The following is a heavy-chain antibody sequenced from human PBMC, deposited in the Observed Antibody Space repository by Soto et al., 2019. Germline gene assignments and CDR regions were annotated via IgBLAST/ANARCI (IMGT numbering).Heavy chain of an antibody. CDR1: GFTFNTYG. Sequence: QVQLVESGGAVVQPGRSLRLSCAASGFTFNTYGMHWVRQAPGKGLEWVAVISFDGNNMYYADSVKGRFTISRDNSQNTLYLQMNSLRPEDTAVYYCAKDEERCITSSCYSGDYGLDLWGQGTTVTVSS. D-gene: IGHD2-2*01. CDR3: AKDEERCITSSCYSGDYGLDL. V-gene: IGHV3-30*18. CDR2: ISFDGNNM. J-gene: IGHJ6*02.